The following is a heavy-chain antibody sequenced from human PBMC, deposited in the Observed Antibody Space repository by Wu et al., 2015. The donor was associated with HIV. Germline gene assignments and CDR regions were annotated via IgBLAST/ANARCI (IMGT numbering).Heavy chain of an antibody. J-gene: IGHJ4*02. CDR2: INPNSGGT. D-gene: IGHD3-3*01. V-gene: IGHV1-2*02. CDR1: GYTFTGYY. CDR3: ARRGLRVFGVVQVTYFDY. Sequence: QVQLVQSGAEVKKPGASVKVSCKASGYTFTGYYMHWVRQAPGQGLEWMGWINPNSGGTNYAQKFQGRVTMTRDTSISTAYMELSRLRSDDTAVYYCARRGLRVFGVVQVTYFDYWGQGTWSPSPQ.